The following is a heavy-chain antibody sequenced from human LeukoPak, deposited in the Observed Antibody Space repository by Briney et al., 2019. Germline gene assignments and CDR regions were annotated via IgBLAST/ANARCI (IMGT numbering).Heavy chain of an antibody. CDR3: ARAHCGGDCYSFIHPSFNWFDP. J-gene: IGHJ5*02. CDR2: IYTSGST. CDR1: GGSISSGSYY. V-gene: IGHV4-61*02. Sequence: SETLSLTCTVSGGSISSGSYYWSWIRQPAGKGLEWIGRIYTSGSTNYNPSLKSRVTISVDTSKNQFSLKLSSVTAADTAVYYCARAHCGGDCYSFIHPSFNWFDPWGQGTLVTVSS. D-gene: IGHD2-21*02.